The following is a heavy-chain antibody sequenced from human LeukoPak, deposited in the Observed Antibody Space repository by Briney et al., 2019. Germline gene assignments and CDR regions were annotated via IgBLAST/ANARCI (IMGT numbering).Heavy chain of an antibody. V-gene: IGHV3-23*01. J-gene: IGHJ4*02. Sequence: GGSLRLSCVASGFTFSSYAMSWVRPAPGKGLEWVSAISGSGGSTYYADSVKGRFIISRDNSKNTLYLQMNSLRAEDTAVYYCAKYFATSFDFWSGYYVDYWGQGTLVTVSS. CDR1: GFTFSSYA. CDR3: AKYFATSFDFWSGYYVDY. D-gene: IGHD3-3*01. CDR2: ISGSGGST.